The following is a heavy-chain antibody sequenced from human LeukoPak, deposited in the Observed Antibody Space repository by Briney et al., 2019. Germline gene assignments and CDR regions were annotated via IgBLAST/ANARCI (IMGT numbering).Heavy chain of an antibody. CDR1: GYTFTSYD. CDR3: ARGPPYSSPDNWFDP. D-gene: IGHD6-13*01. J-gene: IGHJ5*02. Sequence: ASVKVSCKASGYTFTSYDINWVRQAPGQGLEWMGWMNPNSGNTGYAQKFQGRVTMTRNTSISTAYMELSSLRSEDTAVYYCARGPPYSSPDNWFDPWGQGTLVTVSS. CDR2: MNPNSGNT. V-gene: IGHV1-8*01.